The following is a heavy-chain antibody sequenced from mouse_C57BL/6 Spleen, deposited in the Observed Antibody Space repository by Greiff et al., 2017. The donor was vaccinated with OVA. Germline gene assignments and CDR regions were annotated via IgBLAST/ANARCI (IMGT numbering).Heavy chain of an antibody. CDR3: APTWCLFDY. D-gene: IGHD1-1*02. J-gene: IGHJ2*01. CDR1: GYTFTDYA. Sequence: VQLVESGPELVRPGVSVKISCTGSGYTFTDYAMHWVKQSPEKSLEWIGFISTYYGDASYNQKFKDKATMTVDKSSSPAYIDLARLTSEVSAVDYCAPTWCLFDYWGQGTTLTVSS. CDR2: ISTYYGDA. V-gene: IGHV1-67*01.